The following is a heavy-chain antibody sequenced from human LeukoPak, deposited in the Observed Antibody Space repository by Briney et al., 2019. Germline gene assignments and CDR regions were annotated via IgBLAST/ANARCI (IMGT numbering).Heavy chain of an antibody. CDR3: ASANPILLDYYYYYYMDV. CDR1: GFTFSSYE. V-gene: IGHV3-48*03. D-gene: IGHD3-3*01. Sequence: GGSLRLSCAASGFTFSSYEMNWVRQAPGKGLEWVSYISSSGSTIYYADSVKGRFTISRDNSKNSLYLQMNSLRAEDTAVYYCASANPILLDYYYYYYMDVWGKGTTVTVSS. J-gene: IGHJ6*03. CDR2: ISSSGSTI.